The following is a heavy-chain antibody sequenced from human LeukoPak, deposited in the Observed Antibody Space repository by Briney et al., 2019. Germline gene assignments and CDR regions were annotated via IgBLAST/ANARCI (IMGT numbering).Heavy chain of an antibody. J-gene: IGHJ4*02. CDR3: ARAPYYYYDSGSGTRVTGNPDY. CDR2: IWYDGSKK. V-gene: IGHV3-33*01. CDR1: GFTFSSFG. D-gene: IGHD3-10*01. Sequence: GGSLRLSCAASGFTFSSFGMHWVRQAPGKGLEWVAFIWYDGSKKDYADSVKGRFTISRDNAKSSLYLQMSSLRAEDTAVYYCARAPYYYYDSGSGTRVTGNPDYWGQGTLVTVSS.